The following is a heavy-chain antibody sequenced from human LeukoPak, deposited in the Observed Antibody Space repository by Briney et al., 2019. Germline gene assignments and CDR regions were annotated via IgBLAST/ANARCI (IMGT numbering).Heavy chain of an antibody. V-gene: IGHV4-39*01. Sequence: PSDTLSLTCTVSGGSISSSSYYWGWLRQPPGKGLEWIGSIYYRSSTYYNPSLTGRVTISVDTSKNQSSLKLSSVTAADTAVYYCASLSTLAYCGGDCYHSPYYYYYMDVWGKGTTVTISS. CDR2: IYYRSST. D-gene: IGHD2-21*02. CDR3: ASLSTLAYCGGDCYHSPYYYYYMDV. J-gene: IGHJ6*03. CDR1: GGSISSSSYY.